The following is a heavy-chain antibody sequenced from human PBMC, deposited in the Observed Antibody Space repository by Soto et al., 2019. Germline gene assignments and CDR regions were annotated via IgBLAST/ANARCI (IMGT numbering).Heavy chain of an antibody. CDR1: GGSISGYY. D-gene: IGHD6-19*01. Sequence: SETLSLTCIVSGGSISGYYWSWIRQSPGKGLEWIGYMYHSGTTNYNPSLKSRVTISLDTSKNQFSLKLNSVTAEDTAVYYCAKDGGTSGWYIYNWFDPWGQGTLVTVSS. J-gene: IGHJ5*02. CDR3: AKDGGTSGWYIYNWFDP. V-gene: IGHV4-59*01. CDR2: MYHSGTT.